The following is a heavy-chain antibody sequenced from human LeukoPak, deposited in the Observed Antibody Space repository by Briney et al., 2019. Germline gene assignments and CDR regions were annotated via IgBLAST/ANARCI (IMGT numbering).Heavy chain of an antibody. V-gene: IGHV4-4*07. CDR2: VYTSGGT. CDR3: WREQRGFVGDGYYYGC. J-gene: IGHJ4*02. Sequence: SETLSLTCTVSGGSVSNYYWSWIRQPAGKGLEWIGRVYTSGGTDYNPSLSSRVTMSVDTSKNHFSLKLSSVTAADTAIYYCWREQRGFVGDGYYYGCWGQGTLVTVS. D-gene: IGHD3-22*01. CDR1: GGSVSNYY.